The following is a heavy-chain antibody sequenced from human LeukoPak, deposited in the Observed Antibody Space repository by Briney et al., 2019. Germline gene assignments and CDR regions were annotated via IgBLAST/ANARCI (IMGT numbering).Heavy chain of an antibody. CDR3: ATGGSKVGVLLFDF. Sequence: SVKVSCKASGGTLSTYAISWIRQAPGQGLEWMGGIIPVFGTSNYAQRFQDRVTITADESTSTAYMELGSLRSEDTAVYYCATGGSKVGVLLFDFWGQGALVTVS. D-gene: IGHD3-16*01. V-gene: IGHV1-69*13. CDR1: GGTLSTYA. J-gene: IGHJ4*02. CDR2: IIPVFGTS.